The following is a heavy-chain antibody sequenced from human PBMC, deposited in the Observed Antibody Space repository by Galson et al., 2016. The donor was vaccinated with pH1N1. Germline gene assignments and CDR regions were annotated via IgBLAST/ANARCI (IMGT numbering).Heavy chain of an antibody. V-gene: IGHV3-23*01. CDR3: AKDESSMIVVVRGLFAF. D-gene: IGHD3-22*01. CDR2: IGGTGGST. CDR1: GFTFSRYA. Sequence: SLRLSCAASGFTFSRYAMSWVRQAPGKGLEWVSGIGGTGGSTYYADSVKGRFTISRDNAKNTLYLQMNNLRAEDTAVYYCAKDESSMIVVVRGLFAFWGQGQWSPSLQ. J-gene: IGHJ3*01.